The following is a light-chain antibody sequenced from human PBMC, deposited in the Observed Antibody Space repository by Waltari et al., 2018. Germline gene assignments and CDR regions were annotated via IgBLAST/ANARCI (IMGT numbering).Light chain of an antibody. CDR1: HSDPERNN. J-gene: IGLJ3*02. V-gene: IGLV1-47*01. CDR3: AAWDHSLGGPV. Sequence: QSVVTQPPSASRAPGQRVTISCSGSHSDPERNNISWYQHFPGLAPNPPIYKNNQRPAGVPDRFSGSKSGTSASLAISGLRSEDEADYFCAAWDHSLGGPVFGGGTKLTVL. CDR2: KNN.